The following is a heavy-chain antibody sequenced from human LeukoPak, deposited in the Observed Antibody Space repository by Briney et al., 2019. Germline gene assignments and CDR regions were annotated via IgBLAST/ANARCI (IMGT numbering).Heavy chain of an antibody. CDR2: IYYSGST. J-gene: IGHJ3*02. D-gene: IGHD2-21*02. CDR3: ARGGSWIVVVTDAFDI. Sequence: PSETLSLTCTVSGGSISSSSYYWGWIRQPPGKGLEWIGSIYYSGSTYYNPSLKSRVTISVDTSKNQFSLKLSSVTAADTAVYYCARGGSWIVVVTDAFDIWGQGTMVTVSS. CDR1: GGSISSSSYY. V-gene: IGHV4-39*07.